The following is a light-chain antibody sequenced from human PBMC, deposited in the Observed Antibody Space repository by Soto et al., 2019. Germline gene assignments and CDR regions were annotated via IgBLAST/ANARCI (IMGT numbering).Light chain of an antibody. CDR1: QSISGY. J-gene: IGKJ5*01. CDR3: QQSYSTPSIT. Sequence: DIHMTQSPSSLAASVGDRVTITCRASQSISGYLNWYQQKPGKAPRLLIYATSNLQSGVPSRFSGSGSGTDFILTISSLQPEDFATYYCQQSYSTPSITFGQGTRLETK. V-gene: IGKV1-39*01. CDR2: ATS.